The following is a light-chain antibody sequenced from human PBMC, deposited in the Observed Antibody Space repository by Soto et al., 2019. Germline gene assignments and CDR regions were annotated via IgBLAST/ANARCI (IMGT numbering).Light chain of an antibody. CDR3: QQYRSSPVT. J-gene: IGKJ3*01. CDR2: GAS. CDR1: QSVSSSY. Sequence: EIALTQSPGTLSLSPGERATLSCRASQSVSSSYLAWYQQKPGQAPRLLIYGASSRATGIPDRFSGSGSGTDFTLTNSRLEPEDFAVYYCQQYRSSPVTFGPGTKGDIK. V-gene: IGKV3-20*01.